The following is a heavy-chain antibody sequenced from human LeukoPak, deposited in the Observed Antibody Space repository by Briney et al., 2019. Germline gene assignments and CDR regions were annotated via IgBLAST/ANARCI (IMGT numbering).Heavy chain of an antibody. D-gene: IGHD4-17*01. CDR1: GFTFSSYA. V-gene: IGHV3-23*01. Sequence: GGSLRLSCAASGFTFSSYAMSWVRQAPGKGLEWVSAISGSDDSTYYADSVKGRFTISRDNSRNTLYLQVNSLRAEDTAVYYCAKEDTLTTVYFDYWGQGTLVTVS. CDR3: AKEDTLTTVYFDY. CDR2: ISGSDDST. J-gene: IGHJ4*02.